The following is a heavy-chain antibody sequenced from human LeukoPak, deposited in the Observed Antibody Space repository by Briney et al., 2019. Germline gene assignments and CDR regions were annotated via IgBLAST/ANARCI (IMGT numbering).Heavy chain of an antibody. J-gene: IGHJ3*02. CDR3: ARVKAALSYDSSGYALFDI. Sequence: GGSLRLSCAASGFTFSSYAMSWVRQAPGKGLEWVSSISSSSSYIYYADSVKGRFTISRDNAKNSLYLQMNSLRAEDTAVYYCARVKAALSYDSSGYALFDIWGQGTMVTVSS. CDR2: ISSSSSYI. D-gene: IGHD3-22*01. CDR1: GFTFSSYA. V-gene: IGHV3-21*01.